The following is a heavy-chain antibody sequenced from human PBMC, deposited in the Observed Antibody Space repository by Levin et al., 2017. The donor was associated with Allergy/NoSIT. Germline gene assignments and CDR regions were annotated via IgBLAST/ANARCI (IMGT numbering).Heavy chain of an antibody. V-gene: IGHV4-61*01. CDR3: ARVTGYGSGSYYNRYIPH. CDR1: GASVSSISDY. CDR2: IYYSGST. D-gene: IGHD3-10*01. J-gene: IGHJ1*01. Sequence: KPSETLSLTCTLSGASVSSISDYWSWIRQPPGKGLEWIGYIYYSGSTKYNPSLKSRVTISVDTSKNQFDLSLSSVTAADTAVYYCARVTGYGSGSYYNRYIPHWGQGTLVTVSS.